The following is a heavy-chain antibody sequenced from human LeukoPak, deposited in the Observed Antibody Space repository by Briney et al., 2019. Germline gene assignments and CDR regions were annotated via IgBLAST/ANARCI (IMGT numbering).Heavy chain of an antibody. Sequence: GGSLRLSCAAFGFTFSSYSMNWVRQAPGKGLEWVSSISSSSSYIYYADSVKGRFTISRDNANNSLYLQMNSLRDEDTAVYYCAREYCSGGSCYSDAFDIWGQGTMVTVSS. V-gene: IGHV3-21*01. CDR3: AREYCSGGSCYSDAFDI. CDR2: ISSSSSYI. CDR1: GFTFSSYS. D-gene: IGHD2-15*01. J-gene: IGHJ3*02.